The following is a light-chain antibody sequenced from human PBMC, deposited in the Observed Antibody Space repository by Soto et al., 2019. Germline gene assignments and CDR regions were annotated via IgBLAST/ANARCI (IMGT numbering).Light chain of an antibody. Sequence: EIVLTQSPGTLSLSPGERGTLSCRASQNLGTLYLAWFQQKSGQAPRLLIYSASTRATGVPARFSGSGSGTEFTLTISSLQSEDFAIYYCQQYQNLWTFGQGTKVDIK. CDR1: QNLGTLY. CDR2: SAS. V-gene: IGKV3-15*01. CDR3: QQYQNLWT. J-gene: IGKJ1*01.